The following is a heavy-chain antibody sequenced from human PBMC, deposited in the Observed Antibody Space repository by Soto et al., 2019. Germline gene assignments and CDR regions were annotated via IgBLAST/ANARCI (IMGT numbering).Heavy chain of an antibody. Sequence: QVQLQQWGTRLLKPSETLSLTCAVFGESFSGHYWSWIRQTPGKGLGWIGEIEHGGSTNYNPSLKSRVRMSVDTTRKQFSLRLNSVIAADTAVYYCARAPMVRGVPLDFDYWGQETLVTVSS. CDR1: GESFSGHY. V-gene: IGHV4-34*02. CDR2: IEHGGST. D-gene: IGHD3-10*01. CDR3: ARAPMVRGVPLDFDY. J-gene: IGHJ4*02.